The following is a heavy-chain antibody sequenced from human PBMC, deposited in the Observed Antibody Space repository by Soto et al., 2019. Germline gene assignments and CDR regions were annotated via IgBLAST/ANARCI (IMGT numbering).Heavy chain of an antibody. CDR2: INPNSGGT. CDR3: ARGRSGGNLASNYWYFDL. D-gene: IGHD3-16*01. Sequence: ASVKVSCKASGYTFTGYYMHWVRQAPGQGLEWMGWINPNSGGTNYAQKFQGWVTMTRDTSISTAYMELSRLRSDDTAVYYCARGRSGGNLASNYWYFDLWGRGTLVTVSS. CDR1: GYTFTGYY. V-gene: IGHV1-2*04. J-gene: IGHJ2*01.